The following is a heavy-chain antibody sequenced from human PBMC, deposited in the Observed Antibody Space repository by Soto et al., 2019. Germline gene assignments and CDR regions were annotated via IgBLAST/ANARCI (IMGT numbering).Heavy chain of an antibody. J-gene: IGHJ4*02. D-gene: IGHD6-6*01. CDR3: ARGRRTWGSSNNFDY. V-gene: IGHV4-34*01. Sequence: QVQLQQWGAGLLKPSETLSLTCAVYGGSFSGYYWSWISQPPGKGLEWIGEINDSGSTNYNPSLKSRVTVSLDTSKNQFSLKLSSVTAADTAVYYCARGRRTWGSSNNFDYWGQGTLVTVSS. CDR1: GGSFSGYY. CDR2: INDSGST.